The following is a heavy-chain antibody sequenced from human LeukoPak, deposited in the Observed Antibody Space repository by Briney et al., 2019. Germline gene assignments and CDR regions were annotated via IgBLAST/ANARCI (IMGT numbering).Heavy chain of an antibody. V-gene: IGHV4-39*01. CDR1: GGSISSSDYY. J-gene: IGHJ4*02. CDR2: IYYTGST. CDR3: ARLSDVDY. Sequence: SETLSLTCTVSGGSISSSDYYWSWIRQPPGKGLEWLGNIYYTGSTYYNPSLKSRVTISVDTSKNQFSLKLSSVTAADTAVYYCARLSDVDYWGQGTLVTVSS.